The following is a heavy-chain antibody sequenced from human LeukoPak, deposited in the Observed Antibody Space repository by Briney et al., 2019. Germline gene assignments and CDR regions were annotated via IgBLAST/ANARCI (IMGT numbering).Heavy chain of an antibody. D-gene: IGHD5-18*01. V-gene: IGHV1-3*01. CDR3: GRGICTATSVQYYLAY. CDR1: GLTFPNYA. Sequence: ASGKVSSQAYGLTFPNYAIQWVRHAPGHRREWMGWINAGNGKTKYSQRIQGRGTITTDTSANTAYTERSSLRPEDTAVYYCGRGICTATSVQYYLAYWGQETLVTVSS. CDR2: INAGNGKT. J-gene: IGHJ4*02.